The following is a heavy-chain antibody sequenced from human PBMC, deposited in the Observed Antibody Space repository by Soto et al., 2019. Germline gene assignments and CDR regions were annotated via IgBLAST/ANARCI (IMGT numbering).Heavy chain of an antibody. Sequence: EVQLVESGGGLVQPGGSLRLSCAASGFTFSNYWMHWVRQAPGEGRVWVSRINSDGSTTNYADSVKGGFTVTSDNAKNNLYLQMNSLKAEETAIYYCARGGIHAYYKYNWGQGTLVTIAS. D-gene: IGHD3-10*01. V-gene: IGHV3-74*01. CDR2: INSDGSTT. CDR1: GFTFSNYW. J-gene: IGHJ4*02. CDR3: ARGGIHAYYKYN.